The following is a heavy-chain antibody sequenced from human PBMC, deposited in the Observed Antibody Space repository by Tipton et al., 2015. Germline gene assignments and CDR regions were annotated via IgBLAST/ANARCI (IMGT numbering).Heavy chain of an antibody. CDR1: GFTFSSYW. Sequence: SLRLSCAASGFTFSSYWMSWVRQAPGKGLEWVANIKQDGSEKYYVDSVKGRFIISRDNAKNSLYLQMNSLRAEDTAVYYCAKVVRSGIGSPLAFEVWGQGTMVTVSS. V-gene: IGHV3-7*03. CDR3: AKVVRSGIGSPLAFEV. J-gene: IGHJ3*01. D-gene: IGHD1-26*01. CDR2: IKQDGSEK.